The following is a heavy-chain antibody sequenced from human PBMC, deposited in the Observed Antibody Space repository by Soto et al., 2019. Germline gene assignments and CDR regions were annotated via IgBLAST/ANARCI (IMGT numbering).Heavy chain of an antibody. J-gene: IGHJ6*02. CDR3: ARDGVVEGAYYYYGMDA. Sequence: PGGSLRLSCAPSGFTLPGYSMNWVRQAPGKGLEWVSYISSSSDTIYYADSVKGRFTISRDNAKNSLYLQMNSLRAEDTALYYCARDGVVEGAYYYYGMDARGQGTTVTVSS. CDR2: ISSSSDTI. CDR1: GFTLPGYS. D-gene: IGHD2-15*01. V-gene: IGHV3-48*01.